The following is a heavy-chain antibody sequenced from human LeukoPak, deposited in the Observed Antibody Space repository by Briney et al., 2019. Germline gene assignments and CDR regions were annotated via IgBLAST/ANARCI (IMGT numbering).Heavy chain of an antibody. CDR3: ARVSGAYASTFDS. V-gene: IGHV1-2*02. Sequence: ASVKVSCKASGYTFTGYYMHWVRQAPGQGLEWMGWINPNFGGTNYSQKFQGRVTMTRDTSISTAYMELSRLRSDDTAVYYCARVSGAYASTFDSWGQGTLVTVSS. J-gene: IGHJ4*02. D-gene: IGHD4-17*01. CDR2: INPNFGGT. CDR1: GYTFTGYY.